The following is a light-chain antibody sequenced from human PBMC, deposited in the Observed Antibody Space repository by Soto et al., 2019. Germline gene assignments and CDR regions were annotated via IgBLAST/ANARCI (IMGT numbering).Light chain of an antibody. Sequence: EIEMTQSPATLALSPGQRANLSCRASQSVSSNLAWYQQKPGQAPRLLIYGASTRATGIPARLSGSGSGTEFTLTISSLQSEDFAVYYCQQYNNWPPAFGQGTKVDIK. CDR1: QSVSSN. J-gene: IGKJ1*01. CDR2: GAS. CDR3: QQYNNWPPA. V-gene: IGKV3-15*01.